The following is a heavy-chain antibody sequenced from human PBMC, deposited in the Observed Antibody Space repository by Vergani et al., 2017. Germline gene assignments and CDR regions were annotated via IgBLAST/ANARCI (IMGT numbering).Heavy chain of an antibody. D-gene: IGHD2-15*01. CDR2: ISASGNA. CDR3: ARRSGGYYSGGKVHPLRTAFDV. J-gene: IGHJ3*01. V-gene: IGHV4-61*02. CDR1: GGSISAGYYF. Sequence: QVQLQASGPGRVKPSQTLSLTCTMSGGSISAGYYFWSWIRQPAGKGLEWLGHISASGNASHSPSLKTRVSMSVDTSKNQLSLTVPSVTAADTAIYFCARRSGGYYSGGKVHPLRTAFDVWVHGTVVTVSS.